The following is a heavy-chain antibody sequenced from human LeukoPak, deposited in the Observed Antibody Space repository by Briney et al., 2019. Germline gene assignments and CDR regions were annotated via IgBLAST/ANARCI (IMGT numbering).Heavy chain of an antibody. CDR1: GGSISSYY. CDR3: ARHLRYCSSTSCLNWFDP. V-gene: IGHV4-59*08. J-gene: IGHJ5*02. Sequence: SSETLSLTCTVSGGSISSYYWSWIRQPPGKGLEWIGYIYYSGSTNYNPSLKSRVTISVDTSKNQFSLKLSSVTAADTAVYYCARHLRYCSSTSCLNWFDPWGQGTLVTVSS. D-gene: IGHD2-2*01. CDR2: IYYSGST.